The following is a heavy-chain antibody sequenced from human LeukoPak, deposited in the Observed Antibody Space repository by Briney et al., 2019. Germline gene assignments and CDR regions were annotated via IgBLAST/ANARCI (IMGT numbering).Heavy chain of an antibody. D-gene: IGHD6-13*01. CDR2: IYTSGST. J-gene: IGHJ6*03. V-gene: IGHV4-4*07. CDR3: ARDGEQQLVHPTQYYYYMDV. CDR1: GGSISSYY. Sequence: PSETLSLTCTVSGGSISSYYWSWIRQPAGKGLEWIGRIYTSGSTNYNPSLKSRVTMSVDTSKNQFSLKLSSVTAADTAVYYCARDGEQQLVHPTQYYYYMDVWGEGTTVTVSS.